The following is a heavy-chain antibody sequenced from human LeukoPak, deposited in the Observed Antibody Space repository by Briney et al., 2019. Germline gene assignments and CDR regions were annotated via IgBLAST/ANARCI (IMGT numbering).Heavy chain of an antibody. V-gene: IGHV3-23*01. J-gene: IGHJ5*02. CDR2: MVGSGDT. CDR1: GFTFSTYA. D-gene: IGHD5-24*01. Sequence: RGSLRLSCAASGFTFSTYAMTWVRQAPGKGLEWVSGMVGSGDTYYAGSVKGRFTISRDNSKNTVYLQMNSLRVEDTAIYYCAKDLHYNDGRWEFDPWGQGTLVTVSS. CDR3: AKDLHYNDGRWEFDP.